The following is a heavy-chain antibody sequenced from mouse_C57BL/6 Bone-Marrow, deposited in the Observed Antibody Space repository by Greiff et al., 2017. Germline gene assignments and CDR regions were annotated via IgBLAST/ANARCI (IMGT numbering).Heavy chain of an antibody. CDR1: GFSLTSYG. Sequence: VKLMESGPGLVQPSQRLSITCTVSGFSLTSYGVHWVRQSPGKGLEWLGVIWSGGSTDYNAAFISRLSISKDNSKSQVFFKMNSLQADDTAIYYCAGGYDYEFAYWGQGTLVTVSA. D-gene: IGHD2-4*01. CDR3: AGGYDYEFAY. CDR2: IWSGGST. J-gene: IGHJ3*01. V-gene: IGHV2-2*01.